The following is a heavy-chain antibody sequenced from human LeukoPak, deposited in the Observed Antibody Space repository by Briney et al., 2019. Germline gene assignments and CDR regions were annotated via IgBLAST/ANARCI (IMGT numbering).Heavy chain of an antibody. CDR3: ARDRGGYYDSSGYSVSGAFDI. CDR1: GYTFTGYY. D-gene: IGHD3-22*01. Sequence: ASVKVSCKASGYTFTGYYMHWGRQAPGQGLEWMGWINPNSGGTNYAQKFQGRVTMTRDTSISTAYMELSRLRSDDTAVYYCARDRGGYYDSSGYSVSGAFDIWGQGTMVTVSS. V-gene: IGHV1-2*02. CDR2: INPNSGGT. J-gene: IGHJ3*02.